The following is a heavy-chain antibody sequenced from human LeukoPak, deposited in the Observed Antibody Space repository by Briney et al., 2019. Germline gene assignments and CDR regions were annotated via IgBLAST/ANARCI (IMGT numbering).Heavy chain of an antibody. V-gene: IGHV1-2*02. CDR2: INPKKGDT. CDR3: ARLSERYYFDY. J-gene: IGHJ4*02. Sequence: GASVTVSCKASGYTVTGYFMHWVRQAPGQGLEWMGWINPKKGDTHYARRFQGRVTMTRDTSITTAYLELSILRSDDTAVYFCARLSERYYFDYWGQGTLLTVSS. CDR1: GYTVTGYF.